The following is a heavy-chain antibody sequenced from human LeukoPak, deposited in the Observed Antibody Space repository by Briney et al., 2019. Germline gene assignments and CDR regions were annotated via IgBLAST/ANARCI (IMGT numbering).Heavy chain of an antibody. CDR1: GFTFSDYY. CDR2: ISSSSSTI. V-gene: IGHV3-11*01. Sequence: GGSLRLSCAASGFTFSDYYMSWIRQAPGKGLEWVSYISSSSSTIYYADSVKGRFTISRDNAKKSVYLQMNSLRAEDTAVYYCATTGLLGDIPWGQGTLVTVSS. J-gene: IGHJ5*02. CDR3: ATTGLLGDIP. D-gene: IGHD2-21*01.